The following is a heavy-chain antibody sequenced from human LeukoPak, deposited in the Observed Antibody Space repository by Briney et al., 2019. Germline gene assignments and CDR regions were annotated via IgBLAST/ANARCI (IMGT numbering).Heavy chain of an antibody. D-gene: IGHD2-15*01. V-gene: IGHV3-7*01. CDR3: TRDQPGYSEACD. CDR1: GFTFSSYW. Sequence: GGSLRLSCAASGFTFSSYWMTWVRQAPGKGLEWVANIKQDGSEKYYVDSVKGRFTVSRDNAKNSLYLQMNSLRAEDTAVYYCTRDQPGYSEACDWGQGTLATVSS. J-gene: IGHJ4*02. CDR2: IKQDGSEK.